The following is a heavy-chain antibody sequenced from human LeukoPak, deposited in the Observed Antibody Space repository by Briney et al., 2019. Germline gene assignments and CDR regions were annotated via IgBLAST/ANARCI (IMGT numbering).Heavy chain of an antibody. J-gene: IGHJ4*02. CDR1: GFTFSSYS. V-gene: IGHV3-7*01. CDR2: IKQDGSEK. Sequence: GGSLRLSCAASGFTFSSYSMNWVRQAPGKGLEWVANIKQDGSEKYYVDSVRGRFTISRDNAKNSLYLQMNRLRAEDTAVYYCARGYYRFVYWGQGTLATVSS. D-gene: IGHD1-14*01. CDR3: ARGYYRFVY.